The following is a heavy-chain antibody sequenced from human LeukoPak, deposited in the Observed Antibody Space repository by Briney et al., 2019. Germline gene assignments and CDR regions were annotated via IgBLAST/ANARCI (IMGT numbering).Heavy chain of an antibody. CDR3: VKDRRGSGWYGDY. D-gene: IGHD6-19*01. J-gene: IGHJ4*02. V-gene: IGHV3-23*01. CDR2: INGSGGRP. CDR1: GLTLSSYA. Sequence: GGALTLSCGPSGLTLSSYAMRWVRQAPGRGLERLSAINGSGGRPYHADAVKGRFTISRDTSKNALYLKMISLRAEDTAPYYCVKDRRGSGWYGDYWGQGTLATVSP.